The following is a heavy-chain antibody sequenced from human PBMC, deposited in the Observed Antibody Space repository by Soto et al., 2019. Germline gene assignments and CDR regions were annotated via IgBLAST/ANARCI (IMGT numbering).Heavy chain of an antibody. CDR2: ISSNGVGT. Sequence: EVQLVESGGGLVQPGGSLRLSCAASGFTFSNYAMDWVRQAPGKVLEYVSGISSNGVGTYYANSVKDRFTISRDNSKNTLYLQMGSLRAEDMAVYYCARTEQSDYYYMDVWGKGTSVTVSS. D-gene: IGHD6-19*01. J-gene: IGHJ6*03. V-gene: IGHV3-64*01. CDR1: GFTFSNYA. CDR3: ARTEQSDYYYMDV.